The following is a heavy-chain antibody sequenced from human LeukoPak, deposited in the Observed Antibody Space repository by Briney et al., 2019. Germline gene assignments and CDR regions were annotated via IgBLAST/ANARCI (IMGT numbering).Heavy chain of an antibody. CDR1: GGTFSSYA. CDR3: ARDLSRTIWPYGAFDI. J-gene: IGHJ3*02. V-gene: IGHV1-69*05. Sequence: SVKVSCKASGGTFSSYAISWVRQAPGQGLEWMGRIIPIFGTANYAQKFQGRVPITTDESTSTAYMELSSLRSEDTAVYYCARDLSRTIWPYGAFDIWGQGTMVTVSS. D-gene: IGHD2-8*01. CDR2: IIPIFGTA.